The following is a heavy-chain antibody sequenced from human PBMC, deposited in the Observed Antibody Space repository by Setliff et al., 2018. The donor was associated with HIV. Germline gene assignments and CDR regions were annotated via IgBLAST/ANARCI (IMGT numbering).Heavy chain of an antibody. Sequence: ASVKVSCKASGYTFIHYYIHWVRQAPGQGLEWMGIINASGGSTTYAQKLQGRVTMTRDTSTSTVYMELRSLRSEDTAVYYCARDKYSSSENFDYWGQGTLVTVSS. V-gene: IGHV1-46*04. CDR1: GYTFIHYY. CDR3: ARDKYSSSENFDY. CDR2: INASGGST. J-gene: IGHJ4*02. D-gene: IGHD6-6*01.